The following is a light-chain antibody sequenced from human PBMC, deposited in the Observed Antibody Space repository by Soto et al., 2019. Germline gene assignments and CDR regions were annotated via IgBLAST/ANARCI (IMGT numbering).Light chain of an antibody. V-gene: IGKV1-6*01. CDR2: VAS. J-gene: IGKJ1*01. CDR3: LQDCNYPRT. Sequence: IAQSPASVSAAVGNRLDERRVGNQSITTFVNWYQQKPGKAPKLLIYVASSLQSGVPSRFSGSGSGTDFTLTISSLQPEDIATYYCLQDCNYPRTFGQGTKVDIK. CDR1: QSITTF.